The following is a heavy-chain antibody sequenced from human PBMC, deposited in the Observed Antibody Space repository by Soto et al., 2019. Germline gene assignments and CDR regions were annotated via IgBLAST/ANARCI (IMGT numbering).Heavy chain of an antibody. CDR3: ARVGTYYGSGSPYYSDY. J-gene: IGHJ4*02. Sequence: EVQLVESGGGLVKPGGSLRLSCAGSGFSFRSYSMNWVRQVPGKGLEWVSSISSGSSYINYADSMKGRFTISRDNAKNSLYLQMNSLRAEDTAVYYCARVGTYYGSGSPYYSDYWGQGTLVTVSS. CDR2: ISSGSSYI. V-gene: IGHV3-21*01. CDR1: GFSFRSYS. D-gene: IGHD3-10*01.